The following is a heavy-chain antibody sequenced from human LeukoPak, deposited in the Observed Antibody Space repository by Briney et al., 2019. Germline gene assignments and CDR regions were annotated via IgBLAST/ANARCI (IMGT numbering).Heavy chain of an antibody. CDR2: INHSGST. D-gene: IGHD1-1*01. J-gene: IGHJ5*02. CDR3: ARDLSHDYPMGTYNWFDP. V-gene: IGHV4-34*01. CDR1: GFTFSSYW. Sequence: GSLRLSCAASGFTFSSYWMSWVRQPPGKGLEWIGEINHSGSTNYNPSLKSRVTISVDTSKNQFSLKLSSVTAADTAVYYCARDLSHDYPMGTYNWFDPWGQGTLVTVSS.